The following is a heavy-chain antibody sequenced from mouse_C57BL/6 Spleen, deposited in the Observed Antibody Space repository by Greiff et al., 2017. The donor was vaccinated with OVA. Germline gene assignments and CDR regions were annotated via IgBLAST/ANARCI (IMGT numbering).Heavy chain of an antibody. D-gene: IGHD2-4*01. J-gene: IGHJ3*01. CDR3: ARGGDYAAY. CDR1: GYTFTSYW. V-gene: IGHV1-55*01. Sequence: QVHVKQPGAELVKPGASVKMSCKASGYTFTSYWITWVKQRPGQGLEWIGDIYPGSGSTNYNEKFKSKATLTVDTSSSTAYMQLSSLTSEDSAVYYCARGGDYAAYWGQGTLVTVSA. CDR2: IYPGSGST.